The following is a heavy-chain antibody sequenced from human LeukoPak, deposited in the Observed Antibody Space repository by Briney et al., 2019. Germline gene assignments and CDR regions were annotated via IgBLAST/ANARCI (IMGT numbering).Heavy chain of an antibody. Sequence: GGSLRLSCAASGFTFSDYYMSWIRQAPGKGLEWASYISSSGSTIYYADSVKGRFTISRDNAKNSLYLQMNSLRAEDTAVYYCARVFEDVPQFDYWGQGTLVTVSS. CDR1: GFTFSDYY. J-gene: IGHJ4*02. CDR3: ARVFEDVPQFDY. CDR2: ISSSGSTI. D-gene: IGHD3-3*01. V-gene: IGHV3-11*01.